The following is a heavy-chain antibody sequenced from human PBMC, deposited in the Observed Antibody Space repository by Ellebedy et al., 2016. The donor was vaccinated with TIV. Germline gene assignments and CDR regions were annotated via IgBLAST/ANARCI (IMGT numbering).Heavy chain of an antibody. CDR1: GFSFSNSG. CDR3: AKFSRGGTCCLLAEGMDV. J-gene: IGHJ6*02. V-gene: IGHV3-30*18. Sequence: GESLKISCAASGFSFSNSGMHWVRQAPGKGLEWVAVIGNDGRNKYYADSVMGRFTLSRDNSKNTVSLQMSSLRVEDTAVYYCAKFSRGGTCCLLAEGMDVWGQGTTVTVSS. CDR2: IGNDGRNK. D-gene: IGHD2-15*01.